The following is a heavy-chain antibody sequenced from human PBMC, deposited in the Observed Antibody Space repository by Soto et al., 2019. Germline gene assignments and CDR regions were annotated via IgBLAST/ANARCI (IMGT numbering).Heavy chain of an antibody. Sequence: QVQLVQSGAEVKKPGASVKVSCQASGYTFTGYYMHWVRQAPGQGLEWMGWINPNSGGTNYAQKFQGWVTMTRDTSISTAYMELSRLRSDDTAVYYCARARGIAAVSHAFDIWGQGTMVTVSS. CDR3: ARARGIAAVSHAFDI. CDR2: INPNSGGT. D-gene: IGHD6-13*01. V-gene: IGHV1-2*04. J-gene: IGHJ3*02. CDR1: GYTFTGYY.